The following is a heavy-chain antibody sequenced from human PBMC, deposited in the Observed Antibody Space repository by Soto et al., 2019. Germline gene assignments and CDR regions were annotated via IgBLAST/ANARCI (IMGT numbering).Heavy chain of an antibody. CDR3: ARGGGRNWYFDL. Sequence: EVQLVESGGGLVQPGGSLRLSCAASGFTFSSYWMHWVRQAPGKGLVWVSRINSDGSSTSYADSVKGRFTISRDNAKNSLYLQMNSLRAEDTAVYYCARGGGRNWYFDLWGRGTLVTVAS. J-gene: IGHJ2*01. D-gene: IGHD3-16*01. V-gene: IGHV3-74*01. CDR2: INSDGSST. CDR1: GFTFSSYW.